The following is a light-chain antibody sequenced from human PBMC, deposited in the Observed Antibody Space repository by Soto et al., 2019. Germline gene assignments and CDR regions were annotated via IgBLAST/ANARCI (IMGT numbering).Light chain of an antibody. V-gene: IGLV2-8*01. CDR2: EVS. Sequence: QSALTQPPSASGSPGQSVTISCTGTSSDVGGYNYVSWYQQHPGKAPKLMIYEVSKRPSGVPDRFSGSKSGNTASLTVSGHQADDEADYYCSSYAGRNNLGVFGTGTKVIVL. CDR3: SSYAGRNNLGV. J-gene: IGLJ1*01. CDR1: SSDVGGYNY.